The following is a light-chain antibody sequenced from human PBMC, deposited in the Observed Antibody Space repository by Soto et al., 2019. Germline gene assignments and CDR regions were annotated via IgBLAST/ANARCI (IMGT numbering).Light chain of an antibody. CDR1: SSDVGGYNY. J-gene: IGLJ2*01. CDR3: SSYAGSNNHVV. V-gene: IGLV2-8*01. CDR2: EVS. Sequence: QSVLTQPPSASGSPGQSVTISCTGTSSDVGGYNYVSWYQQHPGKAPKLMIYEVSKRPSGVPVRFSGSKSGNTASLTVSGLQAEDEADCYCSSYAGSNNHVVFGGGTKLTVL.